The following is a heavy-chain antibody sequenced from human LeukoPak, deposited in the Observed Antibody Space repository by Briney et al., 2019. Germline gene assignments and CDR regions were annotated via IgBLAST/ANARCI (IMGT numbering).Heavy chain of an antibody. CDR3: ARGSATVTTPTPMDV. Sequence: ETLSLTCTVSGGSISSYYWSWIRQPPGKGLEWIGYIYYSGSTNYNPSLKSRVTISVDTSKNQFSLKLSSVTAADTAVYYCARGSATVTTPTPMDVWGKGTTVTVSS. D-gene: IGHD4-11*01. V-gene: IGHV4-59*01. CDR2: IYYSGST. CDR1: GGSISSYY. J-gene: IGHJ6*03.